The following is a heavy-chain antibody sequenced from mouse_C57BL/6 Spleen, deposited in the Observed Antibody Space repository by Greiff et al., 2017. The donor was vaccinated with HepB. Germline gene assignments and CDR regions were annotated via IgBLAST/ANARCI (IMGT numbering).Heavy chain of an antibody. CDR1: GYTFTDYK. CDR2: INPNNGGT. J-gene: IGHJ4*01. V-gene: IGHV1-18*01. Sequence: VQLKQSGPELVKPGASVKIPCKASGYTFTDYKMDWVKQSHGKSLEWIGDINPNNGGTIYNQKFKGKATLTVDKSSSTAYMELRSLTSEDTAVYYCAREDYLLYFSMDYWGQGTSLTVSS. CDR3: AREDYLLYFSMDY. D-gene: IGHD5-5*01.